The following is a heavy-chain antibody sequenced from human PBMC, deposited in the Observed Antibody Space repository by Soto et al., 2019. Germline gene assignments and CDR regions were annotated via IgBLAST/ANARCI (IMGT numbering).Heavy chain of an antibody. CDR3: ARVGSSGWSPDY. CDR2: IFYTGST. V-gene: IGHV4-59*11. J-gene: IGHJ4*02. D-gene: IGHD6-19*01. CDR1: GGSISGHY. Sequence: SETLSLTCTVSGGSISGHYWIWIRQSPGKGLEWIGYIFYTGSTNYNPSLKSRVNLSVDTSKNQFSLRLSSVTAADTAVYYCARVGSSGWSPDYWGQGTLVTVSS.